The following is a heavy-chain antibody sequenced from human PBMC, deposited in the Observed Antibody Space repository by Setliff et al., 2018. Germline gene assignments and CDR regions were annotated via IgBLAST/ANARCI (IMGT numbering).Heavy chain of an antibody. CDR1: GFTFSGYY. Sequence: GGSLRLSCAASGFTFSGYYMQWVRQAPGKGLEWVSSIGLTSSFINYADSVKGRFTISRDNVKNSLFLQMNSLRAEDTAVYYCVRDLHWGFDYWGLGTLVTVSS. V-gene: IGHV3-48*01. J-gene: IGHJ4*02. CDR3: VRDLHWGFDY. CDR2: IGLTSSFI. D-gene: IGHD7-27*01.